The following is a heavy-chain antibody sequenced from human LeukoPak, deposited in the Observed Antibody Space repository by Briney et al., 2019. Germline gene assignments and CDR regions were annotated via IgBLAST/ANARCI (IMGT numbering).Heavy chain of an antibody. Sequence: GGSLRLSCAASGFTFSSYAMSWVRQAPGKGLEWVSASGSGSNTYYADSVKGRFTISRDNAKNTLSLQMNSLRAEDTAVYYCAKGGNCSGGSCYLGLDFWGQGTLVTVSS. J-gene: IGHJ4*02. V-gene: IGHV3-23*01. CDR1: GFTFSSYA. CDR3: AKGGNCSGGSCYLGLDF. D-gene: IGHD2-15*01. CDR2: SGSGSNT.